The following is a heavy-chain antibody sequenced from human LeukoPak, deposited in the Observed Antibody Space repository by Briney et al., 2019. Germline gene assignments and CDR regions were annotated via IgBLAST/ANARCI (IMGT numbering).Heavy chain of an antibody. CDR2: INDNGSTR. J-gene: IGHJ3*02. CDR3: ARAFLWSGSQRAFDI. V-gene: IGHV3-23*01. CDR1: GFTFSNYA. Sequence: GGSLRLSCGASGFTFSNYAMSWVRQAPGKGLEWVSGINDNGSTRFYAASVKGRFTISRDNSKNTLYLQMNSLRAEDTAVYYCARAFLWSGSQRAFDIWGQGTMVTVSS. D-gene: IGHD1-26*01.